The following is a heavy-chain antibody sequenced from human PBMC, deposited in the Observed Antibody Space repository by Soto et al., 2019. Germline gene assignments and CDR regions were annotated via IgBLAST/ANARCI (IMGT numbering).Heavy chain of an antibody. CDR1: GFTFSYG. V-gene: IGHV3-30*18. CDR2: ISYDSSNK. CDR3: AKVGIAVAAPLVDY. J-gene: IGHJ4*02. D-gene: IGHD6-19*01. Sequence: GGSLRLSCAASGFTFSYGIHWLRQAPGKGLEWVAYISYDSSNKFYGDSVKGRFTISRDNSKNTLYLQMNSLRAEDTAVYYCAKVGIAVAAPLVDYWGQGTLVTVSS.